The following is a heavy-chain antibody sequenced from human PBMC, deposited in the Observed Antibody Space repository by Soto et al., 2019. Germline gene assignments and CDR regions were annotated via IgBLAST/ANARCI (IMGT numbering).Heavy chain of an antibody. CDR1: GYSFTSYY. J-gene: IGHJ4*02. V-gene: IGHV1-46*01. CDR3: AKDRRAAWFGELLECCAEGLDY. CDR2: INPSGGST. D-gene: IGHD3-10*01. Sequence: ASVKVSCKASGYSFTSYYMHWVRQAPGQGLEWMGIINPSGGSTSYAQKFQGRVTMTRDTSTSTVYMELSSLRSEDTAVYYCAKDRRAAWFGELLECCAEGLDYWGQGTLVTVSS.